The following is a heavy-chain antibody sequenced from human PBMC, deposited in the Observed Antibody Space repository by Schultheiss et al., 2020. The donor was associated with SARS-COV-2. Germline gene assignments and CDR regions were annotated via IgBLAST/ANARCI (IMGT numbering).Heavy chain of an antibody. V-gene: IGHV4-34*01. CDR3: ARAETFWSGYYLFDD. D-gene: IGHD3-3*01. Sequence: SETLSLTCVVKSGSFGGYFWTWIRQPPGRGLEWIGDINQSGGTNYNPALNSRVTISADTSKRQVSLNLSSVTAADTAVYYCARAETFWSGYYLFDDWGQGTLVTVSS. CDR2: INQSGGT. CDR1: SGSFGGYF. J-gene: IGHJ4*02.